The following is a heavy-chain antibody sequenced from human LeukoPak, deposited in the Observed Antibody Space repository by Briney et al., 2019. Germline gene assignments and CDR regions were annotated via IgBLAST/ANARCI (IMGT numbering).Heavy chain of an antibody. Sequence: GGSLRLSCTVSGFIFRRYSMNWVRQAPGKGLEWVSSISTSSRYIFYADSVEGRFTNPRDNARDYLHLQMNTRRAEDTAVYSCARGADGVSSNSRGWFDPWGQGTLVTVSS. CDR1: GFIFRRYS. CDR3: ARGADGVSSNSRGWFDP. J-gene: IGHJ5*02. D-gene: IGHD2-15*01. V-gene: IGHV3-21*01. CDR2: ISTSSRYI.